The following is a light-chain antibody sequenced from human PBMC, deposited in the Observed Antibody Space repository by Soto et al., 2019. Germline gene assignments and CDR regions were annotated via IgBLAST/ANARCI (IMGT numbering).Light chain of an antibody. V-gene: IGLV2-8*01. J-gene: IGLJ1*01. Sequence: QSALTQPPSASGSPGQSVTISCTGTSSDVGGYNYVSWYQQHPGKAPKLIVYEVYKRPSGVPDRFSGSKSGNTAALTVSGLQAEDEADYYCSSYAGSNNYVFGSGTKVPS. CDR3: SSYAGSNNYV. CDR1: SSDVGGYNY. CDR2: EVY.